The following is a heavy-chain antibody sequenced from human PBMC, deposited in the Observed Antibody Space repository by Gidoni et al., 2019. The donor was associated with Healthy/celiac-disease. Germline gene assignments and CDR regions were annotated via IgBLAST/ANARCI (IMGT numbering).Heavy chain of an antibody. D-gene: IGHD2-2*01. CDR1: GYTFTSYG. J-gene: IGHJ4*02. Sequence: QVQLVQPGAEVKKPGASVKVSCKASGYTFTSYGLSWVRQATGPGLEWMGWIRAYNGNTNYAQKLQGRVTMTTDTSTSTAYMELRSLRSDDTAVYYCAREGDCSSTSCPPDYWGQGTLVTVSS. V-gene: IGHV1-18*01. CDR3: AREGDCSSTSCPPDY. CDR2: IRAYNGNT.